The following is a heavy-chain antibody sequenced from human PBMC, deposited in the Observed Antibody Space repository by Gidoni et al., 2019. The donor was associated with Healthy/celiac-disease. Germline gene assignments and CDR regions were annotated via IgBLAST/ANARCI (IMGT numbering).Heavy chain of an antibody. V-gene: IGHV1-69*01. CDR2: IIPILGTA. CDR1: GGTFSSYA. CDR3: ARVEGDYITGTTGAFDP. Sequence: QVQLVQSGAEVKKPGSSVKVSCKASGGTFSSYAISWVRQAPGQGLEWMGGIIPILGTANYAQKFQGRVTITADESTSTAYMELSSLRSEDTAVYYCARVEGDYITGTTGAFDPWGQGTLVTVSS. J-gene: IGHJ5*02. D-gene: IGHD1-7*01.